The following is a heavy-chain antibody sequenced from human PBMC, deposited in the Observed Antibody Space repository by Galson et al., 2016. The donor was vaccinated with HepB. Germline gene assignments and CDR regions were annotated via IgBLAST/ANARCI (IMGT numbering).Heavy chain of an antibody. D-gene: IGHD3-9*01. CDR3: VNPVPSDSNILNGYLFH. V-gene: IGHV3-23*01. J-gene: IGHJ4*02. Sequence: SLRLSCAASGFTFTMYTMNWVRQAPGKGLEWVSAITSTGGSTYYAGSVKGRFSISRDNSKNTLYLQMNSLRAEDTAIYHCVNPVPSDSNILNGYLFHWGQGTLVTVSS. CDR1: GFTFTMYT. CDR2: ITSTGGST.